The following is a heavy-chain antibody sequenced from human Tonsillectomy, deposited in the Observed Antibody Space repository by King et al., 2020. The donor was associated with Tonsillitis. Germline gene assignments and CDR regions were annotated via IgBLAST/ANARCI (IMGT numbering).Heavy chain of an antibody. CDR1: GFTVSSNC. J-gene: IGHJ6*03. D-gene: IGHD2-8*02. Sequence: VQLVESGGTLVQPGGSLRLSCAASGFTVSSNCLTWVRQAPGKGLEWVAIIYSGGSSNSADSVKGRFTISRDNSKSTLYLQMNSRRAEDTAVYYCARVGWSAPRYWGQRNFYYMDVWGKGTTVTVSS. V-gene: IGHV3-66*01. CDR3: ARVGWSAPRYWGQRNFYYMDV. CDR2: IYSGGSS.